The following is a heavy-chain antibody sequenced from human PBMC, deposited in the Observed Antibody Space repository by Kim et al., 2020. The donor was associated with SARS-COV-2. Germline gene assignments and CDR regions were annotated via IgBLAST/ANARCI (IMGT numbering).Heavy chain of an antibody. CDR1: GGSISSYY. D-gene: IGHD3-3*01. J-gene: IGHJ2*01. CDR3: ARGQASIGGYRWYFDL. V-gene: IGHV4-59*01. CDR2: IYYSGST. Sequence: SETLSLTCTVSGGSISSYYWSWIRQPPGKGLEWIGYIYYSGSTNYNPSLKSRVTISVDTSKNQFSLKLSSVTAADTAVYYCARGQASIGGYRWYFDLWGRGTLVTVSS.